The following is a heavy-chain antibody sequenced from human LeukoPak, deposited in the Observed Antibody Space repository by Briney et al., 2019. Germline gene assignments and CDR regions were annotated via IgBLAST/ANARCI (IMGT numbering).Heavy chain of an antibody. J-gene: IGHJ6*02. CDR3: ARDYDNSSWYYNYHFYGMDV. CDR1: GFTFSNYW. V-gene: IGHV3-7*01. D-gene: IGHD6-13*01. CDR2: IKQDGSEK. Sequence: GGSLRLSCAASGFTFSNYWMSWVRQAPGKGLEWVANIKQDGSEKYYVDSVKGRFTISRDNAKNSLYLQMNTLRAEDTAAYYCARDYDNSSWYYNYHFYGMDVWGQGTTVTVSS.